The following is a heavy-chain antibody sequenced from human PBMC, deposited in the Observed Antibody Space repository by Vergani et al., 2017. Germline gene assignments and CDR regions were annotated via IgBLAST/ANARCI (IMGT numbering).Heavy chain of an antibody. V-gene: IGHV4-34*01. CDR1: GGSFSGYY. CDR2: INHSGST. CDR3: ARGFTFDL. J-gene: IGHJ2*01. Sequence: QVQLQQWGAGLLKPSETLSLTCAVYGGSFSGYYWSWVRQPPGKGLEWIREINHSGSTNSNPSLKSPVTISVDTSKNQFSLKLSSVTAADTAVYYCARGFTFDLWGRGTLVTVSS.